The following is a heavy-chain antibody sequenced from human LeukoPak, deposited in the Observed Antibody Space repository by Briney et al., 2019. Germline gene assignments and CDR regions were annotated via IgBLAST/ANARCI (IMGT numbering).Heavy chain of an antibody. D-gene: IGHD3-10*01. J-gene: IGHJ4*02. V-gene: IGHV1-18*01. CDR3: ARDLGYYGSGSYYNVGYFDY. Sequence: ASVKVSCKASGYTFTSYGISWVRQAPGQGLEWMGWISAYNGNTNYAQKLQGRVTMTTDTSTSTAYMELRSLRSDDTAVYYCARDLGYYGSGSYYNVGYFDYWGQGTLVTVSS. CDR1: GYTFTSYG. CDR2: ISAYNGNT.